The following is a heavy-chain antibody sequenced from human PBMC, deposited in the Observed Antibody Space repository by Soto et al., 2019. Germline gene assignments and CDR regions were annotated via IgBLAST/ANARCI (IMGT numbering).Heavy chain of an antibody. Sequence: EVQLVESGGHLVQPGGSLRLSCAASGLIVSNIYMSWVRQVPGKGLEWVSVMYNDGSTFYADSVRGRFTISRDSSKNTLYLQISSLRAGDTGLYHCVTARFAYGAFDVWGHGTMVTVSS. J-gene: IGHJ3*01. CDR3: VTARFAYGAFDV. D-gene: IGHD3-16*01. CDR1: GLIVSNIY. V-gene: IGHV3-66*01. CDR2: MYNDGST.